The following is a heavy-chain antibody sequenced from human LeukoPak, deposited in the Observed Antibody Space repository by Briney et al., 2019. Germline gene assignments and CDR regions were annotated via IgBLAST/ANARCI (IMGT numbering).Heavy chain of an antibody. J-gene: IGHJ4*02. CDR3: MTRDTSGY. V-gene: IGHV3-64D*09. CDR2: IATDGGGT. D-gene: IGHD3-10*01. CDR1: GLTLSTYA. Sequence: GSLGISCSGSGLTLSTYAMHWVRQAPGKGLEYVSAIATDGGGTYYADSVKSRFTISRDKFKNTLYLQMRSLRAEDTAVYYCMTRDTSGYWGQGTLVTVSS.